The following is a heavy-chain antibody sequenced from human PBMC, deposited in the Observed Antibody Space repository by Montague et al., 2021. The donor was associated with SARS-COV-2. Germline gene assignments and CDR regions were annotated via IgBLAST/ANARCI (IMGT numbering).Heavy chain of an antibody. J-gene: IGHJ5*02. CDR3: ARELQYNWFDP. V-gene: IGHV4-59*01. D-gene: IGHD2-21*02. CDR1: GGSIDSYY. CDR2: IYYRGTT. Sequence: ETLSLTCTVSGGSIDSYYWSWLRQPPGKGLEWIGYIYYRGTTNYNPSLESRVTMSVDTSKNQFSLNLSSVTAADTAMYYCARELQYNWFDPWGQGTLVTVSS.